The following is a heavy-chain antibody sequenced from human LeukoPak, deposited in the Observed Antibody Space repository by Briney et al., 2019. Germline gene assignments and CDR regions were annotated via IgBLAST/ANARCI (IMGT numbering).Heavy chain of an antibody. V-gene: IGHV5-10-1*01. CDR3: ASVYAGDFDY. CDR2: IDPSDSHN. CDR1: GYNFSTYW. Sequence: GKSLKISCQGSGYNFSTYWITWVRQLPGKGVEWVGRIDPSDSHNNYSPSFQGHVTISADKSISTAYLQWSSLKASDTAMYYCASVYAGDFDYWGQGTLVTVSS. J-gene: IGHJ4*02. D-gene: IGHD2-8*01.